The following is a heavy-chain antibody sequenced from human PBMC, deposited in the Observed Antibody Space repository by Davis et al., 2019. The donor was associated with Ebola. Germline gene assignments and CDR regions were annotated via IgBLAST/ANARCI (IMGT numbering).Heavy chain of an antibody. CDR2: IYYTGST. CDR1: SGSISSYY. Sequence: SETLSLTCTVPSGSISSYYWSWIRQPPGKGLEWIGYIYYTGSTNYNPSLKSRVTISVDTSKNQFSLKLSSVTAADTAVYYCARDPGAAAGEGFDYWGQGTLVTVSS. V-gene: IGHV4-59*12. J-gene: IGHJ4*02. D-gene: IGHD6-13*01. CDR3: ARDPGAAAGEGFDY.